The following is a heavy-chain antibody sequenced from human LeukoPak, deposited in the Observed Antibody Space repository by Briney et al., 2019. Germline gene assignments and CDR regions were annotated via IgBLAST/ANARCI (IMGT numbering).Heavy chain of an antibody. CDR3: ARLVGATLYYYYGMDV. D-gene: IGHD1-26*01. V-gene: IGHV1-18*01. CDR2: ISAYNGNT. CDR1: GYTFTSYD. Sequence: GASVKVSCKASGYTFTSYDINWVRQAPGQGLEWMGWISAYNGNTNYAQKLQGRVTMTTDTSTSTAYMELRSLRSDDTAVYYCARLVGATLYYYYGMDVWGQGTTVTVSS. J-gene: IGHJ6*02.